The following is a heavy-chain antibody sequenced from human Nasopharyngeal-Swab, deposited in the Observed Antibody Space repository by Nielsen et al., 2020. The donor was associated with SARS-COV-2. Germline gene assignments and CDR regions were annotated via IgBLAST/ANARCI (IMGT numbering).Heavy chain of an antibody. J-gene: IGHJ3*02. V-gene: IGHV1-2*04. CDR3: ARAMATIDAFDI. Sequence: ASAQDTCKASGYTFTGNYMLWVRQAPGQGREWMGWINPNSGGTNYAQKFQGWVTMTRDTSISTAYMELSRLRADDTAVYYCARAMATIDAFDIWGQGTMVTVSS. CDR2: INPNSGGT. D-gene: IGHD5-24*01. CDR1: GYTFTGNY.